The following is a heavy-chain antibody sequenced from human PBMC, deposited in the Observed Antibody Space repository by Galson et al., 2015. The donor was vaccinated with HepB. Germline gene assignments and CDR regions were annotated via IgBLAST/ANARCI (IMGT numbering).Heavy chain of an antibody. Sequence: SLRLSCAASGFALSNYAVNWVRQAPEKGLEWVSSISHNGDYTFYADSVKGRFTISRDNSKNTLYLQMNSLRAEDTAVYYCARHLNSSQRQFDYWGQGALVTVSS. CDR3: ARHLNSSQRQFDY. CDR2: ISHNGDYT. J-gene: IGHJ4*02. CDR1: GFALSNYA. V-gene: IGHV3-23*01. D-gene: IGHD6-6*01.